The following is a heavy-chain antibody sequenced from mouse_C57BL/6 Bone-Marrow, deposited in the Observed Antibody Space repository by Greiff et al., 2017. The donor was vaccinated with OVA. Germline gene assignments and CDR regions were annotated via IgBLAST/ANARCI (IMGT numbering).Heavy chain of an antibody. CDR3: ARGGDYSNFCFDY. J-gene: IGHJ2*01. Sequence: DVQLVESGGGLVKPGGSLKLSCAASGFTFSSYAMSWVRQTPEKRLEWVATISDGGSYTYYPDNVKGRFTISRDNANHNLYLRMSHLESEDTDMYYCARGGDYSNFCFDYWGQGTTLTVSS. CDR2: ISDGGSYT. V-gene: IGHV5-4*01. CDR1: GFTFSSYA. D-gene: IGHD2-5*01.